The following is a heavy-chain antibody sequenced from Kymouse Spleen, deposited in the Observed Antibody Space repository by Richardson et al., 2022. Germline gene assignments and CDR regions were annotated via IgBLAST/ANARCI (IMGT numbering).Heavy chain of an antibody. Sequence: QVQLQQWGAGLLKPSETLSLTCAVYGGSFSGYYWSWIRQPPGKGLEWIGEINHSGSTNYNPSLKSRVTISVDTSKNQFSLKLSSVTAADTAVYYCARGRVRGVTYYYGMDVWGQGTTVTVSS. J-gene: IGHJ6*02. V-gene: IGHV4-34*01. CDR3: ARGRVRGVTYYYGMDV. CDR2: INHSGST. CDR1: GGSFSGYY. D-gene: IGHD3-10*01.